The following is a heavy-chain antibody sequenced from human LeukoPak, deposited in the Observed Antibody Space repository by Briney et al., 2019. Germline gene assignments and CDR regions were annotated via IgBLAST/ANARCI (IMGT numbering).Heavy chain of an antibody. D-gene: IGHD3-16*01. CDR3: ARKTQIGGGGDWFDP. CDR1: GGSISSGGYY. Sequence: SQTLSLTCTVSGGSISSGGYYWSWIRQHPGKGLEWVGYIYYSGSTYYNPSLKSRVTISVDKSKNQFSLKLRSVTAADTGVYYCARKTQIGGGGDWFDPWGQGTLVTVSS. V-gene: IGHV4-31*03. CDR2: IYYSGST. J-gene: IGHJ5*02.